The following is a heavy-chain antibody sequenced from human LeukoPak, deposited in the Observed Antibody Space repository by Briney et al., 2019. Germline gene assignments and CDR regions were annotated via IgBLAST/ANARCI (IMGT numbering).Heavy chain of an antibody. CDR2: ISSSSSYI. CDR3: ASFGYSSSSGKFFDP. CDR1: GFTFSSYS. Sequence: GGSLRLSCAASGFTFSSYSMNWVRQAPGKGLEWVSSISSSSSYIYYADSVKGRFTISRDNAKNSLYLQMNSLRAEDTAVYYCASFGYSSSSGKFFDPWGQGTLVTVSS. V-gene: IGHV3-21*01. J-gene: IGHJ5*02. D-gene: IGHD6-6*01.